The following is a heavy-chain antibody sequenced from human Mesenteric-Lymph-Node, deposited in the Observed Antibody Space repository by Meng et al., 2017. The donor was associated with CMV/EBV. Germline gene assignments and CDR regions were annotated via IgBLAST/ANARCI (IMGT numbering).Heavy chain of an antibody. V-gene: IGHV4-39*01. D-gene: IGHD4-23*01. Sequence: HDSGLRLVKPSEALSLNCTVPGGSISSSWHYWGGIRQPPGKGLEWLGSIWYSGSDHYNPALESRVTISIDKSKNQFSLKLSSVTAADTAVYYCARHQRWVKSEGGFNYWGQGTLVTVSS. CDR3: ARHQRWVKSEGGFNY. CDR2: IWYSGSD. J-gene: IGHJ4*02. CDR1: GGSISSSWHY.